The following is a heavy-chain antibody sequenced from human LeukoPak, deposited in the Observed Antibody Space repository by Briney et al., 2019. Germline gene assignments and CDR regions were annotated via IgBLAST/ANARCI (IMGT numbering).Heavy chain of an antibody. V-gene: IGHV3-74*01. Sequence: GGSLRLSCLASGFPFSVSWMHWFRQVPGKGLMWVSRITTDETTTYADSVRGRFSISRDNAKNTVYLQMNSLRVEDTAVYYCAKDWFATTDYWGQGILVTVSS. CDR2: ITTDETT. CDR3: AKDWFATTDY. CDR1: GFPFSVSW. D-gene: IGHD1/OR15-1a*01. J-gene: IGHJ4*02.